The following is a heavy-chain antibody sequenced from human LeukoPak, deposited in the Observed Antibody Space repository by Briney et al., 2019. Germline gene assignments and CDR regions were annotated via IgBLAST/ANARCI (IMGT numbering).Heavy chain of an antibody. CDR1: GSSISTYY. CDR2: IYYNEST. V-gene: IGHV4-59*01. CDR3: ARGRWLVNY. J-gene: IGHJ4*02. Sequence: SETLSLTCTVSGSSISTYYWSWIRQPVGKGLEWIGYIYYNESTNYNPSVKSRVTISADTSKNQFSLKLRSVTAADTAVYYCARGRWLVNYWGQGTLVTVSS. D-gene: IGHD6-19*01.